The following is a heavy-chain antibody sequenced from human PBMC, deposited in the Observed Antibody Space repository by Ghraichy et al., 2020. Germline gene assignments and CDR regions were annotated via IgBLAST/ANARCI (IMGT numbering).Heavy chain of an antibody. V-gene: IGHV1-69*06. J-gene: IGHJ5*02. CDR2: IIPIFGTA. D-gene: IGHD6-6*01. CDR1: GGTFSSYA. CDR3: ARGGQLVRLPDWFDP. Sequence: SVKVSCKASGGTFSSYAISWVRQAPGQGLEWMGGIIPIFGTANYAQKFQGRVTITADKSTSTAYMELSSLRSEDTAVYYCARGGQLVRLPDWFDPWGQGTLVTVSS.